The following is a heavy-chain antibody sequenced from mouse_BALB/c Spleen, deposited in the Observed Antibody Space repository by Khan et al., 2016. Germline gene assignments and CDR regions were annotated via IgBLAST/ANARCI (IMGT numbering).Heavy chain of an antibody. Sequence: QVQLQQSGAELMKPGASVKISCKATGYTFSSYWIEWVKQRPGHGLEWIGEILPGSGSTNYNEKFKGKATLTADTSSNTAYMQLSSLTSEDSAVYDCARLVRVAMDYWGQGTSVTVSS. CDR1: GYTFSSYW. J-gene: IGHJ4*01. CDR3: ARLVRVAMDY. V-gene: IGHV1-9*01. D-gene: IGHD2-14*01. CDR2: ILPGSGST.